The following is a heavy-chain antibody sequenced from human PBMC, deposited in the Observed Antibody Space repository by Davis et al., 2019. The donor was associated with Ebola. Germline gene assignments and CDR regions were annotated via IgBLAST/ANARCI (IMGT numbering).Heavy chain of an antibody. Sequence: AASVKVSCKASGYIFSNYDINWVRQASGQGLEWMGWITPNIGYTGSAQKFQGRVTMTRNTSIKPAYMELSGRTSEDTALYFCTRGQIGYSGRFRFDSWGQGTLVTVSS. V-gene: IGHV1-8*01. J-gene: IGHJ4*02. CDR1: GYIFSNYD. D-gene: IGHD5-12*01. CDR2: ITPNIGYT. CDR3: TRGQIGYSGRFRFDS.